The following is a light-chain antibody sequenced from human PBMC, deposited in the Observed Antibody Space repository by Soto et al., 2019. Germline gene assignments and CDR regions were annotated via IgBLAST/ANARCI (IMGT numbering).Light chain of an antibody. CDR2: RAS. CDR3: QLSYSFPTWT. Sequence: DIQMTQSPSSLSASVGDRVTISCRASQSISTYLNWYQQKPGTAPRLLIYRASIVKSGVLPRFSGSRSGRDFTTTISSLRPEDIATYFCQLSYSFPTWTFGQGTEVEVK. CDR1: QSISTY. J-gene: IGKJ1*01. V-gene: IGKV1-39*01.